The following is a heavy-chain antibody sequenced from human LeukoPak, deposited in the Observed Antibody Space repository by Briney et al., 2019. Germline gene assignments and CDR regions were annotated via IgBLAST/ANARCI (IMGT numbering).Heavy chain of an antibody. V-gene: IGHV4-34*01. CDR3: ASTYYDFWSGYNNLFDY. CDR1: GGSFSGYY. CDR2: INHSGST. J-gene: IGHJ4*02. D-gene: IGHD3-3*01. Sequence: SETLSLTCAVYGGSFSGYYWSWIRQPPGKGLEWIGEINHSGSTNYNPSLKSRVTISVDTSKNQFSLKLSSVTAADTAVYYCASTYYDFWSGYNNLFDYWGQGTLVTVSS.